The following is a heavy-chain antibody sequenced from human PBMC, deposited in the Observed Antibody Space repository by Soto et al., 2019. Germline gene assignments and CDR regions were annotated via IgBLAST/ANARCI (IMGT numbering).Heavy chain of an antibody. CDR3: ARDEGVSGYYYGMDV. CDR1: GGSVSSGSYY. Sequence: SETLSLTWTVSGGSVSSGSYYWIWIRQRPGKVLDWIGNIYYSGITNYNPSLKSRVTISVDTSKNQFSLKLSSVTAADTAVYYCARDEGVSGYYYGMDVWGQGTTVTVSS. CDR2: IYYSGIT. V-gene: IGHV4-61*01. D-gene: IGHD6-13*01. J-gene: IGHJ6*02.